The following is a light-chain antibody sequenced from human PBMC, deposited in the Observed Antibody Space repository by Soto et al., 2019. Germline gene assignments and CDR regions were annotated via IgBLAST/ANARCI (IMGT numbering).Light chain of an antibody. J-gene: IGKJ1*01. Sequence: DIQMTQSPSTLPASVGDRVTITCRASQSTGRYLAWYQQKPGKAPKLLIYQASSLENGVPSRFSGSGSGTEFSLTISSLQPDDFATYYCQQYTSHSTFGQGTKVDIK. CDR2: QAS. CDR3: QQYTSHST. V-gene: IGKV1-5*03. CDR1: QSTGRY.